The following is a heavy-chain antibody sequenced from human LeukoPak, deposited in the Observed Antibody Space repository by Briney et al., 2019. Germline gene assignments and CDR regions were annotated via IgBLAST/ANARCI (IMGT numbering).Heavy chain of an antibody. J-gene: IGHJ4*02. CDR1: GFTFSSYG. CDR3: AELGITMIGGV. V-gene: IGHV3-48*04. CDR2: ISSSGSTI. Sequence: GGTLRLSCAASGFTFSSYGMSWVRQVPGKGLEWVSAISSSGSTIYYADSVKGRFTISRDNAKNSLYLQMNSLRAEDTAVYYCAELGITMIGGVWGQGTLVTVSS. D-gene: IGHD3-10*02.